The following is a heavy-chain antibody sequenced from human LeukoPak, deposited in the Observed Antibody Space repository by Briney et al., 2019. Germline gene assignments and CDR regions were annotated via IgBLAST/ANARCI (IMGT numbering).Heavy chain of an antibody. CDR2: IYYSGST. CDR1: GGSFSGYY. Sequence: PSETLSLTCAVYGGSFSGYYWGWIRQPPGKGLEWIGSIYYSGSTYYNPSLKSRVTISVDTSKNQFSLKLSSVTAADTAVYYCSKSLPDYYYYYMDVWGKGTTVTISS. V-gene: IGHV4-39*01. CDR3: SKSLPDYYYYYMDV. D-gene: IGHD1-14*01. J-gene: IGHJ6*03.